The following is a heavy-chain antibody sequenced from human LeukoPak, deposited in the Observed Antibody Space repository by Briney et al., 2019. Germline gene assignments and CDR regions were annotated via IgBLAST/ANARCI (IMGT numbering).Heavy chain of an antibody. CDR1: GGSISSYY. CDR3: ARDHEYSSSWDVWFDP. V-gene: IGHV4-59*01. CDR2: IYYSGST. J-gene: IGHJ5*02. D-gene: IGHD6-13*01. Sequence: SETLSLTCTVSGGSISSYYWSWIRQPPGKGLEWIGYIYYSGSTNYNPSFKSRVTISVDTSKNQFSLKLSSVTAADTAVYYCARDHEYSSSWDVWFDPWGQGTLVTVSS.